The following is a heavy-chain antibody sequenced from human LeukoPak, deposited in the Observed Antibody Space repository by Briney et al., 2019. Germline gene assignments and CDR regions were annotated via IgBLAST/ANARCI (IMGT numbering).Heavy chain of an antibody. CDR3: AKPICSGGSCYSGAFDI. V-gene: IGHV3-23*01. D-gene: IGHD2-15*01. Sequence: GGSLRLSCAASGFTFSSYAMSWVRQAPGKGLEWVSAISGSAGSTYYADSVKGRFTISRDNSKNTLYLQMNSLRAEDTAVYYCAKPICSGGSCYSGAFDIWGQGTMVTVSS. J-gene: IGHJ3*02. CDR1: GFTFSSYA. CDR2: ISGSAGST.